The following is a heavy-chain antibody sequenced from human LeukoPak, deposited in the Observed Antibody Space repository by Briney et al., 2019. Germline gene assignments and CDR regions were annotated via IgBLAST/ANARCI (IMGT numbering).Heavy chain of an antibody. J-gene: IGHJ4*02. CDR1: GFTFSSYA. V-gene: IGHV3-23*01. Sequence: GGSLRLSCAASGFTFSSYAMSWVRQAPGKGLEWVSAISGSGGSTYYADSVKGRFTISRDSSKNTLYLQMNSLRAEDTAVYYCAKAKQGSSWYYGYWGQGTLVTVSS. CDR2: ISGSGGST. CDR3: AKAKQGSSWYYGY. D-gene: IGHD6-13*01.